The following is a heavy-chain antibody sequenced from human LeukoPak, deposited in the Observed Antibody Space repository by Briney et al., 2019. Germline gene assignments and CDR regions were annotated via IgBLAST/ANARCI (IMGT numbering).Heavy chain of an antibody. D-gene: IGHD5-24*01. Sequence: SVKVSCKASGGTFSSYAISWVRQAPGQGLEWMGRIIPILGIANYAQRFQGRVTITADKSTSTAYMELSSLRSEDTAVYYCARVVHEMATIRYFGYWGQGTLVTVSS. CDR2: IIPILGIA. CDR3: ARVVHEMATIRYFGY. J-gene: IGHJ4*02. CDR1: GGTFSSYA. V-gene: IGHV1-69*04.